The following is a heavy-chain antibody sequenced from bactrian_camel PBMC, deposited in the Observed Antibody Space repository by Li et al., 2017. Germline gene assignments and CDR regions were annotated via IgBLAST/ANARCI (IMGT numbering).Heavy chain of an antibody. D-gene: IGHD4*01. Sequence: HVQLVESGGGSVQAGGSLRLSCEISGYTTTLRRSVGWFRQAPGKEREGVAAIFIGRRTNTWYADSVKGRFTIPKDNAKNTLYLQMNSLKPEDTAMYYCAADSSIEDTISTMLENKAFGYWGQGTQVTVS. CDR1: GYTTTLRRS. J-gene: IGHJ6*01. CDR2: IFIGRRTNT. CDR3: AADSSIEDTISTMLENKAFGY. V-gene: IGHV3-3*01.